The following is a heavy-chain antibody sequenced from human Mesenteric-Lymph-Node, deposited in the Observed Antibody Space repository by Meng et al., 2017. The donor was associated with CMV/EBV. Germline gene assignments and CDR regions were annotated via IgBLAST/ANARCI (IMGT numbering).Heavy chain of an antibody. D-gene: IGHD2-2*01. CDR1: GFTFSSYA. J-gene: IGHJ3*02. Sequence: GESLKISCATSGFTFSSYAMSWVRQAPGKGLEWVSVIYSGNTNTLYADSVKGRFTASRDNSKNTLYLQMNSLRAEDTAVYYCAARRVPATMGAFDIWGQGTMVTVSS. CDR2: IYSGNTNT. V-gene: IGHV3-23*03. CDR3: AARRVPATMGAFDI.